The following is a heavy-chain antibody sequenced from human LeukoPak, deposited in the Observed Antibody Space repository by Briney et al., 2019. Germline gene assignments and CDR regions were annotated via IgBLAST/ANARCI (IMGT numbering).Heavy chain of an antibody. Sequence: ASVKVSCTASGGTFSSYAISWVRQAPGQGLEWMGGIIPIFGTANYAQKFQGRVTITADESTGTAYMELSSLRSEDTAVYYCARQWEPGSHYYYYYGMDVWGQGTTVTVSS. J-gene: IGHJ6*02. V-gene: IGHV1-69*13. CDR2: IIPIFGTA. D-gene: IGHD1-26*01. CDR3: ARQWEPGSHYYYYYGMDV. CDR1: GGTFSSYA.